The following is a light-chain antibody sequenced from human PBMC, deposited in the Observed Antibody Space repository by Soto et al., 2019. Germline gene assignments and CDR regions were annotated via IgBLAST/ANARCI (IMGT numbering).Light chain of an antibody. CDR1: SSNIGAGSD. CDR3: QSYDSSLSTVL. V-gene: IGLV1-40*01. Sequence: QLVLTQPPSVSGAPGQRVTISCTGSSSNIGAGSDVHWYQHLPGTAPKLLIYGNNNRPSGVPDRFSGSKSGTSASLAITGLQAEDEADYYCQSYDSSLSTVLFGGGTKLTVL. CDR2: GNN. J-gene: IGLJ2*01.